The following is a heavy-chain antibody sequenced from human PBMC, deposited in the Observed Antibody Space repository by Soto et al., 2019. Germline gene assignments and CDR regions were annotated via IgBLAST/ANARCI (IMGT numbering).Heavy chain of an antibody. CDR2: ISSSSSTI. V-gene: IGHV3-48*01. Sequence: EVQLVESGGGLVQPGGSLRLSCAASGFTFSSYSMNWVRQAPGKGLEWVSYISSSSSTIYYADSVKGRFTISRDNAKNSLYLQMNSLRAEDTAVYYCASSFSGELSGTRDWYFDLWGRGTLVTVSS. CDR1: GFTFSSYS. D-gene: IGHD3-10*01. J-gene: IGHJ2*01. CDR3: ASSFSGELSGTRDWYFDL.